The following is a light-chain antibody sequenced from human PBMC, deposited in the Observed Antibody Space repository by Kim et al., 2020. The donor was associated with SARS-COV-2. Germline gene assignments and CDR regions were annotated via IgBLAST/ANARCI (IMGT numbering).Light chain of an antibody. V-gene: IGLV3-1*01. CDR2: QDS. J-gene: IGLJ3*02. Sequence: SYELTQPPSVSVSPGQTASITCSGDKLGDKYACWYQQKPGQSPVLVIYQDSKRPSGIPERFSGSNSGNTATLTISGTQAMDEADYYCQSCDSSPPWVFCG. CDR1: KLGDKY. CDR3: QSCDSSPPWV.